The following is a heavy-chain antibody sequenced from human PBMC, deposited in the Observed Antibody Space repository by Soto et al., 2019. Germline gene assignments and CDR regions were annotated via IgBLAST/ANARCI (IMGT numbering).Heavy chain of an antibody. D-gene: IGHD3-3*01. CDR1: GGTFSSYA. CDR2: IIPIFGTA. J-gene: IGHJ4*02. V-gene: IGHV1-69*13. Sequence: ASVKVSCKASGGTFSSYAISWVRQAPGQGLEWMGGIIPIFGTANYAQKFQGRVTITADESTSTAYMELSSLRSEDTAVYYCATPRSATAALYYDFDYWGQGTLVTVSS. CDR3: ATPRSATAALYYDFDY.